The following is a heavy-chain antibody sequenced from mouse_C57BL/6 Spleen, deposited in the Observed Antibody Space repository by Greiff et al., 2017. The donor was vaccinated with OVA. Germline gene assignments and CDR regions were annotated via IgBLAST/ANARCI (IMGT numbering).Heavy chain of an antibody. CDR3: TGLYYSNWFAY. V-gene: IGHV6-3*01. CDR1: GFTFSNYW. CDR2: IRLKSDNYAT. J-gene: IGHJ3*01. D-gene: IGHD2-5*01. Sequence: EVKLMESGGGLVQPGGSMKLSCVASGFTFSNYWMNWVRQSPEKGLEWVAQIRLKSDNYATHYAESVKGRFTISRDDSKSSVYLQMNNLRAEDTGIYYCTGLYYSNWFAYWGQGTLVTVSA.